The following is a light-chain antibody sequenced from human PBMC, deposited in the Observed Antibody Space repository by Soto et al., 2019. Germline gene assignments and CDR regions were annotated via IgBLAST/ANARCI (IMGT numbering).Light chain of an antibody. CDR2: AAS. CDR1: QSISSY. CDR3: QQSYTTPLT. V-gene: IGKV1-39*01. J-gene: IGKJ4*01. Sequence: GDRVTITCRASQSISSYLNWYQQKPGKAPKLLIYAASSLQSGVPSRFSGSGSGTDFTLTISSLQPEDFATYYCQQSYTTPLTFGGGTKVEIK.